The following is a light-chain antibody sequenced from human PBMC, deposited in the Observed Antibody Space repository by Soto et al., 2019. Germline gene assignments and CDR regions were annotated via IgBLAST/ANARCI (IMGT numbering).Light chain of an antibody. Sequence: EIVLTQSPGTLSLSPGERATLSCRASQSVSSTYVAWYQQKSGQAPRLLIYGASSRATGIPDRFSGSGSGTDFTLTISRLEPEDFAVYYCQQYYTYPWTFGQGTKVDIK. CDR2: GAS. J-gene: IGKJ1*01. CDR1: QSVSSTY. CDR3: QQYYTYPWT. V-gene: IGKV3-20*01.